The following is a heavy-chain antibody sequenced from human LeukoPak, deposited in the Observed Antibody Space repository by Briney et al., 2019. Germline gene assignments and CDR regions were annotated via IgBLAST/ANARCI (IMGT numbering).Heavy chain of an antibody. J-gene: IGHJ5*02. CDR3: ARGNRDVLLWFGEYNWFDP. V-gene: IGHV1-3*03. Sequence: ASVKVSCKASGYTFTSYDINWVRQATGQRLEWMGWIDAGNGNTKYSQEFQGRVTITRDTSASTAYMELSSLRSEDMAVYYCARGNRDVLLWFGEYNWFDPWGQGTLVTVSS. D-gene: IGHD3-10*01. CDR2: IDAGNGNT. CDR1: GYTFTSYD.